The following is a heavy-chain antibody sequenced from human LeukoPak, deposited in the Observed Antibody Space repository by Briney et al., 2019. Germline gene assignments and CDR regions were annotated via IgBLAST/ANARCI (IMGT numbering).Heavy chain of an antibody. CDR2: IWYDGSNE. CDR3: ASQHKPRNERYYGMDV. J-gene: IGHJ6*02. V-gene: IGHV3-33*01. CDR1: GFTFSSYG. D-gene: IGHD1-1*01. Sequence: GGSLRLSCAASGFTFSSYGMHWVRQAPGKGLEWVAVIWYDGSNEYYADSVKGRFTISRDNSKNTLYLRMNSLIAEDTAVYYCASQHKPRNERYYGMDVWGQGTTVTVSS.